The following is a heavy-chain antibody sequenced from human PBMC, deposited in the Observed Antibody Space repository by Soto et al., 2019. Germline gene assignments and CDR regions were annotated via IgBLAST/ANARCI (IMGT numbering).Heavy chain of an antibody. CDR1: GFTFDDYA. CDR2: ITWNSGSI. J-gene: IGHJ4*02. Sequence: EVQLVESGGGLVQPGRSLRLSCAASGFTFDDYAMHWVRQAPGKGLEWDSGITWNSGSIGYADSVKGRFPISRDSAKNPLYLQMNSLRAEDTALYYCAKGRNINLRYYFDSWGQGTLVTVSS. V-gene: IGHV3-9*01. D-gene: IGHD1-1*01. CDR3: AKGRNINLRYYFDS.